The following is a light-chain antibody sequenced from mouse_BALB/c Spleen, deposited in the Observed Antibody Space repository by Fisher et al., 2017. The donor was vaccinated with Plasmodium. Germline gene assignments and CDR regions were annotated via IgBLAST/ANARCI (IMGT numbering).Light chain of an antibody. J-gene: IGKJ5*01. CDR2: YAS. CDR1: QFISNN. CDR3: QQRNSWPLT. Sequence: DIVITQSTATLSVTPGDSVSLSCRASQFISNNLHWYQQKSLESPRLLIKYASQSISGIPSRFSGSGSVTDFTLNINSVETEDFGMYFCQQRNSWPLTFGAGTKLELK. V-gene: IGKV5-43*01.